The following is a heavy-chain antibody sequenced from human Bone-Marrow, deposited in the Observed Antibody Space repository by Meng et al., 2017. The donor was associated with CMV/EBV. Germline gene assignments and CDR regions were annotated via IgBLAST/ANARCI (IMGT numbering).Heavy chain of an antibody. CDR3: ASSAYDFWHGGYSGMVDYNGMDV. D-gene: IGHD3-3*01. CDR1: KYTFTTYY. J-gene: IGHJ6*02. CDR2: INPNGGTT. V-gene: IGHV1-46*01. Sequence: ASVKVSCKASKYTFTTYYIHWVRQAPGQGLEWMGLINPNGGTTSCAEKFLGRVTMTSDTSTGTVYMEMSSLRSEDTAVYYCASSAYDFWHGGYSGMVDYNGMDVWGRGTTVTVSS.